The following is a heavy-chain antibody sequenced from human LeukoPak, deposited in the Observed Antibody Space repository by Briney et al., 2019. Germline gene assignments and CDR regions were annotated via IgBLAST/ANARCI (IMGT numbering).Heavy chain of an antibody. V-gene: IGHV3-30*19. J-gene: IGHJ5*02. D-gene: IGHD2-15*01. CDR1: GFTFTNYG. CDR3: ARQVVPATNLFDP. Sequence: PGGSLRLSCSASGFTFTNYGFHWVRQAPGKGLEWVAVIWSDGNTQKYTDSVKGRFSIAGDTSKNTLYLQMNSLRAEDTAVYYCARQVVPATNLFDPWGQGTLVTVSS. CDR2: IWSDGNTQ.